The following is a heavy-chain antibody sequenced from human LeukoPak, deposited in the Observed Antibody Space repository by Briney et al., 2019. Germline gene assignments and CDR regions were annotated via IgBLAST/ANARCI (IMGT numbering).Heavy chain of an antibody. J-gene: IGHJ4*02. CDR2: IYRGRT. CDR1: GDSISSDAYY. CDR3: AGEGEYGDSYY. V-gene: IGHV4-30-2*01. Sequence: ALSLTCAVSGDSISSDAYYWNWSRQAPGRLPEWIANIYRGRTRLNPSLTSRVTISLDMSKRQVSLKLNSVTAADTAIYYCAGEGEYGDSYYWGQGTRVIVSA. D-gene: IGHD2-21*02.